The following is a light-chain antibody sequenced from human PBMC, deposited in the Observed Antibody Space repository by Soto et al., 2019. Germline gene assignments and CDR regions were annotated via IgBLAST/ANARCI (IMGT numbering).Light chain of an antibody. CDR3: LQHNGYPLT. J-gene: IGKJ4*01. Sequence: DIQMTQSPSSLSATVGDRVTITCRASQSISSYLNWYQQKPGKAPKILIYKASSLESGVPSRFSGSGSGTEFTLTISSLQPEDFATYYCLQHNGYPLTFGGGTKVDI. CDR2: KAS. CDR1: QSISSY. V-gene: IGKV1-17*01.